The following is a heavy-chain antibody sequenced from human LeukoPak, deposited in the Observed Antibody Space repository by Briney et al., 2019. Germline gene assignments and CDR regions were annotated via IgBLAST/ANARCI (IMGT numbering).Heavy chain of an antibody. CDR3: AKGLAAAVVY. V-gene: IGHV3-23*01. Sequence: PGGSLRLSCAASGFTVSSNYMSWVRQAPGKGLEWVSAISGSGGSTYYADSVKGRFTISRDNSKNTLYLQMNSLRAEDTAVYYCAKGLAAAVVYWGQGTLVTVSS. D-gene: IGHD6-13*01. J-gene: IGHJ4*02. CDR2: ISGSGGST. CDR1: GFTVSSNY.